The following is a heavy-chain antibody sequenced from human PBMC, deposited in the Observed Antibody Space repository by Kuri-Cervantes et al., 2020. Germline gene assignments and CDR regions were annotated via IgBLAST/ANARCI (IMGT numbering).Heavy chain of an antibody. CDR1: GGSISSGGYY. J-gene: IGHJ4*02. V-gene: IGHV4-31*03. Sequence: LRLSCTVSGGSISSGGYYWSWIRQHPGKGLEWIGYIYYSGSTYYNPSLKSRVTISVDTSKSQFSLKLSSVTAADTAVYYCAGDYDSSGNFDYWGQGTLVTVSS. CDR3: AGDYDSSGNFDY. D-gene: IGHD3-22*01. CDR2: IYYSGST.